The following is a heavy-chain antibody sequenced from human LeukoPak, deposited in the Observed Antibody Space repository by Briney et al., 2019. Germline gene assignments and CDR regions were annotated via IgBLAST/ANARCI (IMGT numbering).Heavy chain of an antibody. Sequence: PGGSLRLSCAASGFTFSSYSMNWVRQAPGKGLEWVSSITSRSSYIYYADSVKGRFTISRDNAKNSLYLQMNSLRDEDTAVYYCARAGLAAVTYYFDYWGQGTLVTVSS. CDR3: ARAGLAAVTYYFDY. V-gene: IGHV3-21*01. J-gene: IGHJ4*02. CDR1: GFTFSSYS. D-gene: IGHD6-13*01. CDR2: ITSRSSYI.